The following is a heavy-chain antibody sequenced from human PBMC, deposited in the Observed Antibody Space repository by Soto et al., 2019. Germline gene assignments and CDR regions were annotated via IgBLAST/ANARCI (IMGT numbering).Heavy chain of an antibody. CDR2: ISSSSSTI. CDR3: ARQSREDWFDP. J-gene: IGHJ5*02. CDR1: GFTFSSYS. Sequence: EVQLVESGGGLVQPGGSLRLSCAASGFTFSSYSMNWVRQAPGKGREWVSYISSSSSTIYYADSVKGRFTISRDNAKNSLYLQMNSLRAEDTAVYYCARQSREDWFDPWGQGTLVTVSS. V-gene: IGHV3-48*01.